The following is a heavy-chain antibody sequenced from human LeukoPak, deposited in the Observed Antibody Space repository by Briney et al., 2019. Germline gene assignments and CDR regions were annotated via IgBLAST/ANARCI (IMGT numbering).Heavy chain of an antibody. D-gene: IGHD5-12*01. Sequence: GGPLRLSCAASGFTFSDYYMSWVRQAPGKGLEWVAATSGSGVNSYYADSVRGRFIISRDNSQNTLYLQMDSLRAEDTALYYCAKEYSGYDFDYWGQGTLVTVSS. J-gene: IGHJ4*02. V-gene: IGHV3-23*01. CDR3: AKEYSGYDFDY. CDR1: GFTFSDYY. CDR2: TSGSGVNS.